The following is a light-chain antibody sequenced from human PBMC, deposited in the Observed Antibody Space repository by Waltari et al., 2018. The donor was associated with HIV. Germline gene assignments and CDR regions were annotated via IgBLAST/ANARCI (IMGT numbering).Light chain of an antibody. CDR3: QSADTSGTRV. V-gene: IGLV3-25*03. J-gene: IGLJ1*01. CDR2: KDT. CDR1: AFAKQY. Sequence: SFELTQPPSVSVSPGQTAKITCSGDAFAKQYTYWYQQKPGQAPVVVIYKDTERPSGIPERFSGSSSGTTVTLTSSGVQAEDEADYYCQSADTSGTRVFGSGTKVTVL.